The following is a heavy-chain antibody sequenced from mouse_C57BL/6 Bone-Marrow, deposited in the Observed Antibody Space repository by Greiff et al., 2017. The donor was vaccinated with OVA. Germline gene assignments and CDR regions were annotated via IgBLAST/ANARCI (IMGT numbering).Heavy chain of an antibody. CDR1: GYTFTSYG. D-gene: IGHD1-1*01. Sequence: QVQLKESGAELARPGASVKLSCKASGYTFTSYGISWVKQRTGQGLEWIGEIYPRSGNTYYNEKFKGKATLTADKSSSTAYMELRSLTSEDTAVYFCAIIITAVVGYFDVWGKGTTVPVSS. V-gene: IGHV1-81*01. CDR3: AIIITAVVGYFDV. CDR2: IYPRSGNT. J-gene: IGHJ1*03.